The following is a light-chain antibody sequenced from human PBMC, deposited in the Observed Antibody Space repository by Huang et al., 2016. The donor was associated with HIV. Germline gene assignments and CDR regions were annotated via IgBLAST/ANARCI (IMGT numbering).Light chain of an antibody. V-gene: IGKV1-39*01. CDR2: AAS. J-gene: IGKJ1*01. CDR3: QQSDSIPRT. Sequence: DIQMTQSPSSLSASVGDRVTITCRASQTITNYLNLYQQKPGKAPKLMICAASSSQSGVPSRFSGSGSGTDFTLTISSLQPVDFATYYCQQSDSIPRTFGQGTRVEIK. CDR1: QTITNY.